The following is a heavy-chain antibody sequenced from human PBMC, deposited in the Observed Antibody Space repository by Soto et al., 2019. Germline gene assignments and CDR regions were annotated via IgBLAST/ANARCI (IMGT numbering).Heavy chain of an antibody. V-gene: IGHV3-23*01. CDR2: ISGSGGST. D-gene: IGHD3-9*01. Sequence: GGSLRLSCAASGFTFSSYAMSWVRQATGKGLEWVSAISGSGGSTYYADSVKGRFTISRDNSKNTLYLQMNSLRAEDTAFYYCARGLNYDVLTGLDYWGQGTLVTVSS. CDR3: ARGLNYDVLTGLDY. J-gene: IGHJ4*02. CDR1: GFTFSSYA.